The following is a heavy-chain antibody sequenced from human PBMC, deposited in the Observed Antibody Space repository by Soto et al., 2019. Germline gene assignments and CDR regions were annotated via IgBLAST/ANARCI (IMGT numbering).Heavy chain of an antibody. CDR1: GYGFTTYG. Sequence: QVHLVQSGAEVKKPGASVKVSCKGSGYGFTTYGITWARQAPGQGLEWMAWISAHNGNTNYAQKLQGRVTVTRDTSTSTGYMELRSLRSDDTAVYYCARGRYGDYWGQGALVTVSS. J-gene: IGHJ4*02. CDR2: ISAHNGNT. V-gene: IGHV1-18*01. D-gene: IGHD1-1*01. CDR3: ARGRYGDY.